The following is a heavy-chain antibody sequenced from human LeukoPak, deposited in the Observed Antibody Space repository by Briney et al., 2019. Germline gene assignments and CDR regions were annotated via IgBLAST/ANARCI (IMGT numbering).Heavy chain of an antibody. V-gene: IGHV3-48*01. CDR3: ARDRGSSSWAEYFQH. J-gene: IGHJ1*01. D-gene: IGHD6-13*01. Sequence: GGSLRLSCAASGFTFSSYSMNRVRQAPGKGLEWVSYISSSSSTIYYADSVKGRFTISRDNAKNSLYLQMNSLRAEDTAVYYCARDRGSSSWAEYFQHWGQGTLVTVSS. CDR2: ISSSSSTI. CDR1: GFTFSSYS.